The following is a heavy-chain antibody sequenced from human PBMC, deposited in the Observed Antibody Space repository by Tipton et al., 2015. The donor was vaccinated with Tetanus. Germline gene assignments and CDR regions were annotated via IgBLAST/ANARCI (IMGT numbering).Heavy chain of an antibody. J-gene: IGHJ5*01. V-gene: IGHV4-34*01. CDR2: VYTSRGT. CDR1: GGSFSGSY. CDR3: AKQLRQWLVPEDS. Sequence: TLSLTCAVYGGSFSGSYWSWVRQPPGKGLEWIDSVYTSRGTYYNPSLKIQVTISVDTSKNQFSLKLTSVTATDTAVYFCAKQLRQWLVPEDSWGQGTLVTVSS. D-gene: IGHD6-19*01.